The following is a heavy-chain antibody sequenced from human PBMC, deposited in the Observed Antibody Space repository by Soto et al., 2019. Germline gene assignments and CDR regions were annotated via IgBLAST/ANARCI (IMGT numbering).Heavy chain of an antibody. CDR2: ISAHNGNT. J-gene: IGHJ4*02. CDR3: ARGRYGDY. CDR1: VYTFTSYG. V-gene: IGHV1-18*03. D-gene: IGHD1-1*01. Sequence: QVHLVQSGAEVKKPGASVKVSCKGSVYTFTSYGITWVRQAPGQGLEWMGWISAHNGNTDYAQKLQGRVTVTRDTSTSTAYMELRSLRSDDMAVYYCARGRYGDYWGQGSLVTVSS.